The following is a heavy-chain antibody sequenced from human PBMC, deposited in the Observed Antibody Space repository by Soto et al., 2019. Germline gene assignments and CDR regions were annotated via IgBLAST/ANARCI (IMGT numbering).Heavy chain of an antibody. V-gene: IGHV3-53*01. J-gene: IGHJ6*02. CDR1: GFTVSSNY. CDR3: ARDLRVLVPAAIPYYYYYGMDV. Sequence: GSLRLSCAASGFTVSSNYMSWVRQAPGKGLEWVSVIYSGGSTYYADSVKGRFTISRDNSKNTLYLQMNSLRAEDTAVYYCARDLRVLVPAAIPYYYYYGMDVWGQGTTVTVSS. CDR2: IYSGGST. D-gene: IGHD2-2*01.